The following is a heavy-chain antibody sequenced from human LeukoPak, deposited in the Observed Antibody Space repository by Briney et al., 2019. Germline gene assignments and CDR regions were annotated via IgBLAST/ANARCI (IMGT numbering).Heavy chain of an antibody. Sequence: PGGSLRLSCAASGFTFSSYAMNWVRQAPGKGLEWVSRISGAGGSTFYADSVEGRFTISRDYSKDTLYLQMESLRVEDTAVYYCATSTTWHQSVVSWGQGTLVTVSS. CDR3: ATSTTWHQSVVS. D-gene: IGHD2/OR15-2a*01. J-gene: IGHJ5*02. CDR2: ISGAGGST. CDR1: GFTFSSYA. V-gene: IGHV3-23*01.